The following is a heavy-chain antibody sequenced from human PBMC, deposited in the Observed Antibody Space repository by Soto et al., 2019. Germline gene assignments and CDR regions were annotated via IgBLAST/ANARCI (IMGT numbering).Heavy chain of an antibody. CDR1: GFTVSNAW. V-gene: IGHV3-15*01. D-gene: IGHD1-1*01. CDR2: IKSKTDGGTT. CDR3: STDGGTTGTIVTPY. J-gene: IGHJ4*02. Sequence: GGSLRLSCAASGFTVSNAWMSWVRQAPGKGLEWVGRIKSKTDGGTTDYDAPVKGRFTVSRDDSKNTLYLQMNSLKTEDTAVYYCSTDGGTTGTIVTPYWGQGTLVTVSS.